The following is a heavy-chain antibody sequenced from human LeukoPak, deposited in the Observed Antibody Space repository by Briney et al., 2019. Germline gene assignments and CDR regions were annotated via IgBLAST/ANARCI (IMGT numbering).Heavy chain of an antibody. J-gene: IGHJ4*02. CDR3: AKDRGDFWSGYPYRGGFDY. V-gene: IGHV3-23*01. D-gene: IGHD3-3*01. Sequence: GGSLRLSCAASGFTFSSYAMSWVRQAPGKGLEWVSAISGSGGSTYYADSVKGRFTISRDNSKNTLYLQMNSLRAEDTAVYYCAKDRGDFWSGYPYRGGFDYWGQGTLVTVSS. CDR1: GFTFSSYA. CDR2: ISGSGGST.